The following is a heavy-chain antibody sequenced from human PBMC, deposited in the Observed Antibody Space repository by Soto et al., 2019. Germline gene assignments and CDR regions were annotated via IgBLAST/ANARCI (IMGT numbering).Heavy chain of an antibody. CDR2: ISAYNGNT. J-gene: IGHJ4*02. V-gene: IGHV1-18*01. CDR1: GYTFSSYH. CDR3: ARDGPPADY. Sequence: QVQLVQSGAEVKKPGASVKVSCKASGYTFSSYHISWVRQAPGQGLEWMGWISAYNGNTNNPQKLQGRVTMTTDTPTRTAYRQLRSLRSDDTAVYYCARDGPPADYWGQGTLVTVSS. D-gene: IGHD2-2*01.